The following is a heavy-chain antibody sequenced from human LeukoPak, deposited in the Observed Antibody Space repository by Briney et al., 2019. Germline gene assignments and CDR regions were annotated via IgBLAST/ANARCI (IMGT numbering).Heavy chain of an antibody. V-gene: IGHV3-23*01. J-gene: IGHJ4*02. Sequence: GGSLRLSCAASGFTFSTYAMSWVRQAPGNGLEWVSSISGSGSSTYYADSVKGRFTISRDNSKNTLYLQMNSLRAEDTAVYYCAKRPDYDFWSGYQDFWGQGTLVTVSS. CDR3: AKRPDYDFWSGYQDF. CDR2: ISGSGSST. CDR1: GFTFSTYA. D-gene: IGHD3-3*01.